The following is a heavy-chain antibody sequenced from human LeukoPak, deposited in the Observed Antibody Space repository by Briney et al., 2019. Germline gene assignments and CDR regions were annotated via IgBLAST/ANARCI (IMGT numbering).Heavy chain of an antibody. CDR2: IYYSGST. CDR3: ARSELLWFGGVNSGFDY. J-gene: IGHJ4*02. D-gene: IGHD3-10*01. V-gene: IGHV4-59*01. Sequence: SETLSLICTVSGGSISSYYWSWIRQPPGKGLEWIGYIYYSGSTNYNPSLKSRVTISVDTSKNQFSLKLSSVTAADTAVYYCARSELLWFGGVNSGFDYWGQGTLVTVSS. CDR1: GGSISSYY.